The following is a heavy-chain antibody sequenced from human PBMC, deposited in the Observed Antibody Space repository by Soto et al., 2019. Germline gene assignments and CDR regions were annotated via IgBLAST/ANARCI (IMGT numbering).Heavy chain of an antibody. CDR1: GGSISSGGYY. Sequence: PSETLSLTCAVSGGSISSGGYYWSWIRQPPGKGLEWIGYIYYSGSTNYNPSLKSRVTISVDTSKNQFSLKLSSVTAADTAVYYCARAAPNYYDSSGPRDPGKNYFDYWGQGTLVTVSS. V-gene: IGHV4-61*08. CDR3: ARAAPNYYDSSGPRDPGKNYFDY. D-gene: IGHD3-22*01. J-gene: IGHJ4*02. CDR2: IYYSGST.